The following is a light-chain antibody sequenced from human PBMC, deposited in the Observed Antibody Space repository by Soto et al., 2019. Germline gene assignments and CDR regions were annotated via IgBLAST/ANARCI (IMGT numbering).Light chain of an antibody. Sequence: EVVLTQSPATLSLSPGERATLSCRASQSISSYLAWYQQKTGQAPRLLIYDASNRATGVPARFSGSGSGTDFTLTISSLEPEDFAVYYCQQRMNWPLLTFGQGTRLEIK. CDR3: QQRMNWPLLT. V-gene: IGKV3-11*01. CDR2: DAS. J-gene: IGKJ5*01. CDR1: QSISSY.